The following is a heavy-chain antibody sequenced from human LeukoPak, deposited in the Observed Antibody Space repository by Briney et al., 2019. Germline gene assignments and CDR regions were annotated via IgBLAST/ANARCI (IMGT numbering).Heavy chain of an antibody. V-gene: IGHV3-30*04. J-gene: IGHJ4*02. CDR1: GFTFSSYA. CDR3: AREYYDYVWGSPPDY. Sequence: PGGSLRLSCAASGFTFSSYAMHWVRQAPGKGLEWVAVISYDGSNKYYADSVKGRFTISRDDSKNTLYLQMNSLRAEDTAVYYCAREYYDYVWGSPPDYWGQGTLVTVSS. CDR2: ISYDGSNK. D-gene: IGHD3-16*01.